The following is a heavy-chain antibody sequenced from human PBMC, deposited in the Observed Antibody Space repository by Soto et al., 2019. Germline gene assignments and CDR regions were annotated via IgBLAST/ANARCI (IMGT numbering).Heavy chain of an antibody. V-gene: IGHV3-23*01. D-gene: IGHD2-21*02. CDR1: GFTFNTYA. J-gene: IGHJ3*01. CDR2: ISGSGGTT. CDR3: AKGFIVVVTAIRPDDNFDV. Sequence: PGESLRLSCAASGFTFNTYAMNWVRQAPGKGLEWVASISGSGGTTYYADSVKGRFTVSRDTSKNTLFLQMNSLSAEDTAVYYCAKGFIVVVTAIRPDDNFDVWGQGTMVTVSS.